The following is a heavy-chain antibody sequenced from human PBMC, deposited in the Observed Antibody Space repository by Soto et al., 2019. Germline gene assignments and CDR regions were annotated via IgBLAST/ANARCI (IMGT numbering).Heavy chain of an antibody. CDR3: ARVDTIFGVVIIRDYYYGMDV. CDR2: ISSSSSYI. J-gene: IGHJ6*02. Sequence: EVQLVESGGGLVKPGGSLRLSCAASGFTFSSYSMNWVRQAPGKGLEWVSSISSSSSYIYYADSVKGRFTISRDNVKNSLYLQMNSLRAEDTAVYYCARVDTIFGVVIIRDYYYGMDVWVQGTTVPVSS. CDR1: GFTFSSYS. V-gene: IGHV3-21*01. D-gene: IGHD3-3*01.